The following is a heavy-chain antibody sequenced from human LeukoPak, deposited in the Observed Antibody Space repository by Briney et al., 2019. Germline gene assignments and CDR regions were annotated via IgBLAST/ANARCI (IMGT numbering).Heavy chain of an antibody. CDR1: GFTVGSNS. CDR3: LVSSSSDY. Sequence: GGSLRLSCAASGFTVGSNSLSWVRQAPGKGLEWVSAITGSGGSTYYADSVKGRFTISRDNSKNTLYLQMNSLRAEDTAVYYCLVSSSSDYWGQGTLVTVSS. J-gene: IGHJ4*02. D-gene: IGHD6-13*01. V-gene: IGHV3-23*01. CDR2: ITGSGGST.